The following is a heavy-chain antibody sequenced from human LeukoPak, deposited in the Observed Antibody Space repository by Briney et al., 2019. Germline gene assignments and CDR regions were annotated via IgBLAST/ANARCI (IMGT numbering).Heavy chain of an antibody. Sequence: PGGSLRLSCTASGFTFSSYAMNWVRQARGQGLEWVSAISGSGGSTYYANSVKGRFTISRDNSKNTLYLQMNSLRAEDTAVYYCARDHTPACLDYWGQGTLVTVSS. CDR1: GFTFSSYA. V-gene: IGHV3-23*01. CDR3: ARDHTPACLDY. J-gene: IGHJ4*02. CDR2: ISGSGGST. D-gene: IGHD2-15*01.